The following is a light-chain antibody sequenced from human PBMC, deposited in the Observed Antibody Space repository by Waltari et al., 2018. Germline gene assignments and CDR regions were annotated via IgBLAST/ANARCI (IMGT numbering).Light chain of an antibody. CDR1: ESLLYTSNNQNF. V-gene: IGKV4-1*01. Sequence: DIVMTQSPESLAASLGERATITCRSSESLLYTSNNQNFLAWYQRKAGQPPKLLFYWASVRESGVPDRFSASGSGTDFILSISSLQAEDVAVYYCQQYYTSPLTFGGGTKVEIK. CDR3: QQYYTSPLT. J-gene: IGKJ4*01. CDR2: WAS.